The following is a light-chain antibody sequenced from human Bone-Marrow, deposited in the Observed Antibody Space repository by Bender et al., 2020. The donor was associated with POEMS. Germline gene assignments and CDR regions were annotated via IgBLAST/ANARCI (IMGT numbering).Light chain of an antibody. Sequence: SYELTQPPSVSVSPGQTARITCSGDALPKIYTYWYQQKSGQAPVLVIHDDSKRPSGIPERFSGSSSGTMATLTIGGAQVEDEADYYCYSVADNNWVFGGGTKLTVL. CDR2: DDS. CDR3: YSVADNNWV. CDR1: ALPKIY. V-gene: IGLV3-10*01. J-gene: IGLJ3*02.